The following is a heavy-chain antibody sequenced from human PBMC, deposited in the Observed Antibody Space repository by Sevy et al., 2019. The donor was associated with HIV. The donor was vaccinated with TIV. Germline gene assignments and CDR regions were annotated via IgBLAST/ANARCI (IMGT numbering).Heavy chain of an antibody. CDR2: TSYSGTT. D-gene: IGHD2-21*01. CDR3: ARLRGDFVDAPGATPGWYFDF. V-gene: IGHV4-59*08. Sequence: SETLSLTCSVSGDSISDYYWSWIRQPPGKGLEWIGYTSYSGTTNYSPSLERRVDISIDTSRKRCSLKLSSVTAADTAMYYCARLRGDFVDAPGATPGWYFDFWGQGTLVTVSS. CDR1: GDSISDYY. J-gene: IGHJ4*02.